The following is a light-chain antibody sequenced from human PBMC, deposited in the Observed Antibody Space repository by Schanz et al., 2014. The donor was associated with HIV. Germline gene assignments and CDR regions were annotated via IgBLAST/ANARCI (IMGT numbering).Light chain of an antibody. V-gene: IGLV1-40*01. CDR1: RSNIGTGSD. J-gene: IGLJ3*02. CDR2: ANT. CDR3: AVWDDSLKAWV. Sequence: QSVLTQPPSVSGAPGQSVTISCSGSRSNIGTGSDVTWYQLLPGTAPKVVIFANTRRPSGVPDRFSGSKFGTSASLIISALQGEDEGDYYCAVWDDSLKAWVFGGGTKLTVL.